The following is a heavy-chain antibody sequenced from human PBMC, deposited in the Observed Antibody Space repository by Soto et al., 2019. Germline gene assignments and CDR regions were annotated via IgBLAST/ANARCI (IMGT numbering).Heavy chain of an antibody. D-gene: IGHD3-22*01. CDR2: IYYSGST. V-gene: IGHV4-31*03. CDR1: GGSISSGGYY. J-gene: IGHJ4*02. Sequence: SETLSLTCTVSGGSISSGGYYWSWIRQHPGKGLEWIGYIYYSGSTYYNPSLKSRVTISVDTSKNQFSLKLSSVTAADTAVYYCARAPTYYYDSSGSYYEKPYFDYWGQGTLVTVSS. CDR3: ARAPTYYYDSSGSYYEKPYFDY.